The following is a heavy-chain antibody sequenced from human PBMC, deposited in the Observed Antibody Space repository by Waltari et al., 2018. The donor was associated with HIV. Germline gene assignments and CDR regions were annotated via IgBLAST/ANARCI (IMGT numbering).Heavy chain of an antibody. CDR2: ISWNSDSI. Sequence: EVQLVESGGGLVKPGRSLRLSCAAAGFTFDCYARHWVRQAPGKGLEWVSGISWNSDSIGYADSVKGRFTISRDNAKNSLYLQMNSLRIEDTALYYCARGRSITIFGGGGMDVWGQGTTVTVSS. CDR3: ARGRSITIFGGGGMDV. CDR1: GFTFDCYA. V-gene: IGHV3-9*01. J-gene: IGHJ6*02. D-gene: IGHD3-3*01.